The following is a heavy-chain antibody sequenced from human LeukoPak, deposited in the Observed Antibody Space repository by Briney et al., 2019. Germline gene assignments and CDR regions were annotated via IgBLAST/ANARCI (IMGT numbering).Heavy chain of an antibody. CDR1: GGSFSGYY. V-gene: IGHV4-34*01. Sequence: PSETLSLTCAVYGGSFSGYYWSWIRQPPGKGLEWIGEINHSGCTNYNPSLKSRVTISVDTSKNQLPLKLSSVTAADTAVYYCARIVRGYDPGAFDYWGQGTLVTVSS. D-gene: IGHD5-12*01. CDR2: INHSGCT. J-gene: IGHJ4*02. CDR3: ARIVRGYDPGAFDY.